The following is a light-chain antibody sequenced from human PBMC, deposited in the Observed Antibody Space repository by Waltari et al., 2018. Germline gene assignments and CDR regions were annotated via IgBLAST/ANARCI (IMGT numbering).Light chain of an antibody. CDR2: KNN. Sequence: QSVLTQPPSASRTPGQRVTISCSGSSSNIESTYVYWYQQFPGTAPKVLMFKNNQRPSGVSDRFSASKSGASASLAISGLRSDDEADYYCGTWDDSLSRPVFGGGTKLTVL. CDR3: GTWDDSLSRPV. J-gene: IGLJ3*02. V-gene: IGLV1-47*01. CDR1: SSNIESTY.